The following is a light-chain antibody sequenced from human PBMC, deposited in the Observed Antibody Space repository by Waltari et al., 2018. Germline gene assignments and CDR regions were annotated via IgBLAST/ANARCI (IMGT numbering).Light chain of an antibody. CDR1: QSVSGN. CDR3: HQYDHWPTFT. Sequence: EIVMTQSPATLSVSPGEGVTLSCRASQSVSGNLAWYQQRPGQAPRLLIYGASTRATGIPARLSGSGSGTEFTLTISSLQSEDFAVYYCHQYDHWPTFTFGQGTKLEI. J-gene: IGKJ2*01. CDR2: GAS. V-gene: IGKV3-15*01.